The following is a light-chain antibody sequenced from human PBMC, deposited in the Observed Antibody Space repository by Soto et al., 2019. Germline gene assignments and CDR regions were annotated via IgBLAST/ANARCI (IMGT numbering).Light chain of an antibody. CDR3: SSYARRTTLV. CDR1: SSDVGSYNL. Sequence: SALTQPASVSGSSGQSITISCTGTSSDVGSYNLVSWYQQHPGKAPKLIIYDASKRPSGVSNRFSGSKSGNTASLTISGLQAEDEADYYCSSYARRTTLVFGGGTKLTVL. V-gene: IGLV2-23*01. CDR2: DAS. J-gene: IGLJ2*01.